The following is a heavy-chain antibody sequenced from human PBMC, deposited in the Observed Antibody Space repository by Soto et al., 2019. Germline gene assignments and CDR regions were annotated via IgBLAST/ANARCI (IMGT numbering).Heavy chain of an antibody. V-gene: IGHV1-18*01. Sequence: ASVKVSCKASGYTFTSYCISWVRQAPGQGLEWMGWISAYNGNTNYAQKLQGRVTMTTDTSTSTAYMELRSLRSDDTAVYYCARVFCSSTSCYWSDVWGQGTTVTVSS. CDR2: ISAYNGNT. J-gene: IGHJ6*02. D-gene: IGHD2-2*01. CDR1: GYTFTSYC. CDR3: ARVFCSSTSCYWSDV.